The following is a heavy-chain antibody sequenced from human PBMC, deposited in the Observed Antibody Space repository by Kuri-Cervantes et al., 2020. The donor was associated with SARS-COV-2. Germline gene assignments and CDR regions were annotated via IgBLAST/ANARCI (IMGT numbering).Heavy chain of an antibody. CDR1: GFTFSSYS. Sequence: GESLKISCAASGFTFSSYSMNWVRQAPGKGLEWVSSISSSSSYIYYTDSVKGRFTISRDNAKNSLYLQMNSLRAEDTAVYYCARAGVAVVAAVYYFDYWGQGTLVTVSS. CDR3: ARAGVAVVAAVYYFDY. J-gene: IGHJ4*02. D-gene: IGHD2-15*01. CDR2: ISSSSSYI. V-gene: IGHV3-21*01.